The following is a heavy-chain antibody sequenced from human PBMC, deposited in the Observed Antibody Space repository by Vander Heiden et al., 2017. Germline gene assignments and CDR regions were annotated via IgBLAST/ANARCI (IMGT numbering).Heavy chain of an antibody. Sequence: EVQLLESGGGLVAPGGSLSLSCVASGFIFRNYPMSWVRQAPGKGPEWVSVGRSNADTTYYADSRKGRFPNPRGNSKDHLVSTMGGLGGEDTAVYFFTRQRWSGAESTPGDWGQGTLVTVSS. J-gene: IGHJ4*02. V-gene: IGHV3-23*01. CDR1: GFIFRNYP. CDR3: TRQRWSGAESTPGD. CDR2: GRSNADTT. D-gene: IGHD2-15*01.